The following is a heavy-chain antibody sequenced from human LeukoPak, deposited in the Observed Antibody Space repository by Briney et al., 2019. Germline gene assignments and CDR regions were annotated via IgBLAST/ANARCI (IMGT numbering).Heavy chain of an antibody. CDR2: ISYDGSNK. CDR1: GFTFSSYA. D-gene: IGHD6-19*01. CDR3: ARGYSSGWFN. J-gene: IGHJ4*02. Sequence: GGSLRLSCAASGFTFSSYAMHWVRQAPGKGLEWVAVISYDGSNKYYADSVKGRFTISRDNSKNTLYLQMNSLGAEDTAVYYCARGYSSGWFNWGQGTLVTVSS. V-gene: IGHV3-30*01.